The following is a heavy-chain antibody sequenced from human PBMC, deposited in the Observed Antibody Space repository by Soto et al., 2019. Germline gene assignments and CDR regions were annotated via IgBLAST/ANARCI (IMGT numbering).Heavy chain of an antibody. V-gene: IGHV4-34*01. CDR2: INHSGST. CDR1: GGSFSGYY. Sequence: SETLSLTCAVYGGSFSGYYWSWIRQPPGKGLEWIGEINHSGSTNYNPSLKSRVTISVDTSKNQFSLKLSSVTAADTAVYYCARFFMVRGVIPLGYYYYGMDVWGQGTTVTVSS. D-gene: IGHD3-10*01. CDR3: ARFFMVRGVIPLGYYYYGMDV. J-gene: IGHJ6*02.